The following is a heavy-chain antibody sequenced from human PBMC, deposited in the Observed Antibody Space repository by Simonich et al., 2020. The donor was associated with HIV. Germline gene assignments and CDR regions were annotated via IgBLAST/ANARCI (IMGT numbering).Heavy chain of an antibody. D-gene: IGHD3-10*01. CDR2: IKHDGLT. Sequence: QVQLQQCGAGLLKHSETLSLTCAVYGGSLSGHYWSWICQPPGKGMEWIGEIKHDGLTNSNPPLKSRVPIFVATSKNQFSLKLSSVTAADTAVYYCARHVSNYYGSGTYYKRGVWFDPWGQGTLVTVSS. CDR3: ARHVSNYYGSGTYYKRGVWFDP. CDR1: GGSLSGHY. J-gene: IGHJ5*02. V-gene: IGHV4-34*01.